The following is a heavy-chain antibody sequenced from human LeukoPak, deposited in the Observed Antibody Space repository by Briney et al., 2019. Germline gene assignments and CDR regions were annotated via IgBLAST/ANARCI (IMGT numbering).Heavy chain of an antibody. CDR2: IYPGDPDT. V-gene: IGHV5-51*01. D-gene: IGHD3-22*01. CDR1: GYSFTSYW. CDR3: ARRAYYDSSGYYAAFDI. J-gene: IGHJ3*02. Sequence: GESLKISCKGSGYSFTSYWIGWVRQMPGKDLEWMGIIYPGDPDTRYSPSFQGQVTISADKSISTAYLQWSSLKASDTAMYYCARRAYYDSSGYYAAFDIWGQGTMVTVSS.